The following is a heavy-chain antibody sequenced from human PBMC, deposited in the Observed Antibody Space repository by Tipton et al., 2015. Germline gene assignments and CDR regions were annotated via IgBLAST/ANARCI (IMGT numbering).Heavy chain of an antibody. CDR3: ARDGPYSSTWDFDY. J-gene: IGHJ4*02. CDR1: GGSISSYY. CDR2: IYYSGST. Sequence: TLSLTCTVSGGSISSYYWSWIRQPPGKGLEWIGYIYYSGSTNYNPSLKSRVTISVDTSKNQFSLKLSSVTAADTAVYYCARDGPYSSTWDFDYWGQGTLVTVSS. V-gene: IGHV4-59*12. D-gene: IGHD6-13*01.